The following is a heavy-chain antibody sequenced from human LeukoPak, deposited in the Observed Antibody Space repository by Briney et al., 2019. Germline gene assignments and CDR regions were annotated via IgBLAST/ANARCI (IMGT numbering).Heavy chain of an antibody. CDR3: AKEGESFGGYLDV. Sequence: GRSLRLSCAASGFTFSRFGMQWVRQAPGKGLEWVAVIHNDETFGQYADSVKGRFTISKDNSQNTLYLEMNSLRDDDTAVYYCAKEGESFGGYLDVWGKGTTVTVSS. CDR2: IHNDETFG. D-gene: IGHD3-10*01. CDR1: GFTFSRFG. V-gene: IGHV3-33*06. J-gene: IGHJ6*03.